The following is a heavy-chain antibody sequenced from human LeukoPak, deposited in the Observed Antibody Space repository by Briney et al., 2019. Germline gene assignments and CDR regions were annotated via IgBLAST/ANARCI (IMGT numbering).Heavy chain of an antibody. J-gene: IGHJ6*03. CDR3: AKDPTAMVVPNYMDV. D-gene: IGHD5-18*01. CDR2: ISGSGDNT. Sequence: GGSLRLSCAASGFTFSSYGMHWVRQAPGKGLEWVSAISGSGDNTYYVDSVKGRFSISRDNYKNTLFLQMSSLRAEDTAVYYCAKDPTAMVVPNYMDVWGKGTTVIVSS. CDR1: GFTFSSYG. V-gene: IGHV3-23*01.